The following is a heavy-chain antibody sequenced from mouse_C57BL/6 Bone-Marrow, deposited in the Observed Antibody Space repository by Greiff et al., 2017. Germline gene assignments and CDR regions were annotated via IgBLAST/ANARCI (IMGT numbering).Heavy chain of an antibody. D-gene: IGHD1-1*01. CDR3: ARGYYYGSSLYFDY. CDR1: GFTFSSYT. Sequence: DVKLVESGGGLVKPGGSLKLSCAASGFTFSSYTMSWVRQTPEKRLEWVATISGGGGNTYYPDSVKGRFTISRDHAKNTLYLQMSSLRSEDTALYYGARGYYYGSSLYFDYWGQGTTLTVSS. CDR2: ISGGGGNT. V-gene: IGHV5-9*01. J-gene: IGHJ2*01.